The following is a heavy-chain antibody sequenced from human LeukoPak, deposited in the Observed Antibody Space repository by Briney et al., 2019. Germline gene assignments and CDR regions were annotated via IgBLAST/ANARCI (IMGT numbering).Heavy chain of an antibody. V-gene: IGHV4-59*08. CDR2: IYYSGST. CDR1: GGSISSYY. D-gene: IGHD3-22*01. Sequence: KSSETLSLTCTVSGGSISSYYWSWIRQPPGKGLEWIGYIYYSGSTNYNPSLKSRVTISVDTSKNQFSLKLSSVTAADTAVYYCARQSSYYDSSGAREIIDYWGQGTLVTVSS. J-gene: IGHJ4*02. CDR3: ARQSSYYDSSGAREIIDY.